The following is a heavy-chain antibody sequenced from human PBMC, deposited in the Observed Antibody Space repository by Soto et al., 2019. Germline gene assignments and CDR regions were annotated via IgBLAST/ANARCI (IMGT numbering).Heavy chain of an antibody. J-gene: IGHJ2*01. V-gene: IGHV4-34*01. CDR3: AREVPCRYFDL. CDR1: GGSFRDYY. D-gene: IGHD3-10*01. CDR2: INHSGST. Sequence: QVRLQQWGAGLLKPSETLPLTCAVYGGSFRDYYWSWIRQPPGKGLEWIGEINHSGSTNYNPARKSRFTISVDTSKHHFSLKLNSVTAADTAVYFCAREVPCRYFDLWGRGTPVTVSS.